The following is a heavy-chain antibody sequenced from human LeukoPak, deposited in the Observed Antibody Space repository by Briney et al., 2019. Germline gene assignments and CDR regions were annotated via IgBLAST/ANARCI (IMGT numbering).Heavy chain of an antibody. D-gene: IGHD2-2*01. CDR1: GYSSTSYS. CDR2: IYPGDSDT. Sequence: AESLKISCKGSGYSSTSYSIGWVRQMPGKGLEWMGIIYPGDSDTRYSPSFQCQVTISADKSISTAYLQWSSLKASDTAMYYCARIPAGPYYFDYWGQGTLVTVSS. V-gene: IGHV5-51*01. J-gene: IGHJ4*02. CDR3: ARIPAGPYYFDY.